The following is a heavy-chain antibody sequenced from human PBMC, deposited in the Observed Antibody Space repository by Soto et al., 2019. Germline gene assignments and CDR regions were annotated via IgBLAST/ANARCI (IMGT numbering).Heavy chain of an antibody. CDR1: AGTFSSYS. Sequence: SVKVSCKASAGTFSSYSISWVRQAPGQGLEWMGGIIPMFGTPNYAQKFQGRVTITADKSTRTAYMEVSSLRSEDTAVYYCARSVLEWLSSNYYYYGMDVWGQGTTVTVPS. D-gene: IGHD3-3*01. V-gene: IGHV1-69*06. CDR2: IIPMFGTP. CDR3: ARSVLEWLSSNYYYYGMDV. J-gene: IGHJ6*02.